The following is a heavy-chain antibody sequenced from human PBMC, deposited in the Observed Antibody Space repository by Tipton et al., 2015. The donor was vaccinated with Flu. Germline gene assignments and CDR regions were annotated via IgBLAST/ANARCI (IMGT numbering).Heavy chain of an antibody. V-gene: IGHV4-38-2*02. CDR1: GYSISSGYY. CDR3: ARALQNYFDY. J-gene: IGHJ4*02. Sequence: TLSLTCTVSGYSISSGYYWGWIRQPPGKGLEWIGSIYYSGSTYYNPSLKSRVTISVDTSKNQFSLKLSSVTAADTAVYYCARALQNYFDYWGQGTLVIVSS. CDR2: IYYSGST.